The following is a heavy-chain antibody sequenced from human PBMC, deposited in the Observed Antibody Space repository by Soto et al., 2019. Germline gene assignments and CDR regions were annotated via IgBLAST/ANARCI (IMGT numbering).Heavy chain of an antibody. V-gene: IGHV1-24*01. Sequence: ASVKVSCKVSGYTLTELSMHWVRQAPGEGLERMGGFDPEDGETIYAQKFQGRVTMTEDTSTDTAYMELSSLRSEDTAVYYCATAVVKNDYYDSSGYYYSFDYWGQGTLVTVSS. CDR3: ATAVVKNDYYDSSGYYYSFDY. J-gene: IGHJ4*02. CDR2: FDPEDGET. D-gene: IGHD3-22*01. CDR1: GYTLTELS.